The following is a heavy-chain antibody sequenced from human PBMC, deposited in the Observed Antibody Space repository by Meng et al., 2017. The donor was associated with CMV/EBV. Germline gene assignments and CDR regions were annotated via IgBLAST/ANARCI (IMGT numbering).Heavy chain of an antibody. J-gene: IGHJ6*02. D-gene: IGHD3-3*01. CDR1: GFTFSSYS. CDR2: ISSSGSTI. Sequence: GESLKISCAASGFTFSSYSMNWVRQAPGKGLEWVSYISSSGSTIYYADSVKGRFTISRDNAKNSLYLQMNSLRAEDTAVYYCARGGGITIFGVVIIQLETGVDVWGQGTTVTVSS. V-gene: IGHV3-48*04. CDR3: ARGGGITIFGVVIIQLETGVDV.